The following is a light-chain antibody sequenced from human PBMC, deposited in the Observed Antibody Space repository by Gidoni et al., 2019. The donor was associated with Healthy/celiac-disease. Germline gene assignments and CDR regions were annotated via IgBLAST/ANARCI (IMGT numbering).Light chain of an antibody. Sequence: QSALTQPASVSGSPGQSITISCTGTSSDVGSYNLVSWYQQLPGKAPKLMIYEVSKRPSGVSNRFSGSKSGNTASLTISGLQAEDEADYYCCSYAGSSTVFGTGTKVTVL. J-gene: IGLJ1*01. V-gene: IGLV2-23*02. CDR2: EVS. CDR3: CSYAGSSTV. CDR1: SSDVGSYNL.